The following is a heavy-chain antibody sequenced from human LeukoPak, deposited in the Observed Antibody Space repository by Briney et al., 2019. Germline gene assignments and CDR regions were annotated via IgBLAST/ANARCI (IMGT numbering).Heavy chain of an antibody. Sequence: ASVKVSCKASGGTFSSYAISWVRQAPGQGLEWMGRIFPILGIANYAQKFQGRVTITADKSTSTAYMELSSLRSEDTAVYYCARDFLGYCSSTSCSLYYYYGMDVWGQGTTVTVSS. CDR2: IFPILGIA. CDR3: ARDFLGYCSSTSCSLYYYYGMDV. J-gene: IGHJ6*02. D-gene: IGHD2-2*01. CDR1: GGTFSSYA. V-gene: IGHV1-69*04.